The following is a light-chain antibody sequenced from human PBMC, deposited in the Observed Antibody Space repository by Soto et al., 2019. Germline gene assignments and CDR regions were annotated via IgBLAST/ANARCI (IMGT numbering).Light chain of an antibody. Sequence: EKGISEFPASLPVSPGERATLSCMASHSISNNLAWYQQKPGQAPRLLIYGASTRATGIPARFSGSGSGTDFTLTISSLQSEDFAVYSCQHYNYSPLTFGGGTNVDIK. J-gene: IGKJ3*01. CDR1: HSISNN. CDR3: QHYNYSPLT. V-gene: IGKV3-15*01. CDR2: GAS.